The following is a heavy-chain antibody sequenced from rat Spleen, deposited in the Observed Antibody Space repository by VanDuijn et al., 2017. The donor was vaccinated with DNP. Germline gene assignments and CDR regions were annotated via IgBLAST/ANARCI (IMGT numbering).Heavy chain of an antibody. J-gene: IGHJ2*01. CDR2: MWSNGDT. Sequence: QVQLKESGPGLVQPSETLSLTCTVSGFSLTSYSISRVRQPSGKGPEWMGVMWSNGDTSYNSGLKSRLSISRDTSKSQVFLEMNSLQTEDTATYFCARDDWEQDYWGQGVMVTVSS. V-gene: IGHV2-32*01. CDR3: ARDDWEQDY. CDR1: GFSLTSYS. D-gene: IGHD5-1*01.